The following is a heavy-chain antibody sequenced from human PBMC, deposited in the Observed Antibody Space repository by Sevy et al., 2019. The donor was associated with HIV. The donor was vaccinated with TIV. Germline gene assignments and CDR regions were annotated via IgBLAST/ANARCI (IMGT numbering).Heavy chain of an antibody. CDR2: IWYDGSNK. D-gene: IGHD6-19*01. Sequence: GGSLRLSCAASGFTFSSYGMHWVRQAPGKGLEWVAVIWYDGSNKYYADSVKGRFTISRDNSKNTLYLQMHSLRAEDTAVYYCAKVGTRSGWYSYYYYYMDVWGKGTTVTVSS. CDR1: GFTFSSYG. V-gene: IGHV3-33*06. CDR3: AKVGTRSGWYSYYYYYMDV. J-gene: IGHJ6*03.